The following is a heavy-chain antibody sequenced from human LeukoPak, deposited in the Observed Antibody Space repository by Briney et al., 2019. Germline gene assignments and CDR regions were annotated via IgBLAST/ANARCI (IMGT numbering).Heavy chain of an antibody. CDR1: GGPISSSSYY. Sequence: SETLSLTCTVSGGPISSSSYYWGWIRQPPGKGLESIGNIYYTGSTYYNPSLKSRVTISVDTSKNQFSLKLSSVTAADTAVYYCARAHARSYGDYVRYYYYYYMDVWGKGTTVTVSS. V-gene: IGHV4-39*07. CDR3: ARAHARSYGDYVRYYYYYYMDV. J-gene: IGHJ6*03. D-gene: IGHD4-17*01. CDR2: IYYTGST.